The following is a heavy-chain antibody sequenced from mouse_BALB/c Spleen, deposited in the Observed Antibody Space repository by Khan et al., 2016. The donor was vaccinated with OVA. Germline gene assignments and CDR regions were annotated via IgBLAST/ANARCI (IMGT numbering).Heavy chain of an antibody. Sequence: QVQLKQSGAELAKPGASVKMSCKASGYTFTSYWIHWVKQRPGQGVDWIGYINPSTGYSDYNQKFKDKATLTADRSSSTVYMQLSSLTAEDSAVYDGARCPVVRESAFAYWGQGTLVTVSA. CDR1: GYTFTSYW. V-gene: IGHV1-7*01. CDR3: ARCPVVRESAFAY. D-gene: IGHD1-1*01. J-gene: IGHJ3*01. CDR2: INPSTGYS.